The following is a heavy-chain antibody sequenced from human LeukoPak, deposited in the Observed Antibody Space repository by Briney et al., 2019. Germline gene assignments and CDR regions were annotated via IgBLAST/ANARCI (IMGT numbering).Heavy chain of an antibody. Sequence: GGSLRLSCAASGFTFSSYAMNWVRQAPGKGLEWVSAIGGSGGSTYYADSVKGRFTISRDNSKNTLYPQVSSLRAEDTAMYYCAKDLGSVVRGISVFWGQGILVTVSS. D-gene: IGHD3-10*01. V-gene: IGHV3-23*01. J-gene: IGHJ4*02. CDR3: AKDLGSVVRGISVF. CDR1: GFTFSSYA. CDR2: IGGSGGST.